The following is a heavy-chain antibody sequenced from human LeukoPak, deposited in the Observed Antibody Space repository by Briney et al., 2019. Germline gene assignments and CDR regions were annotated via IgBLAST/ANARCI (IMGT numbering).Heavy chain of an antibody. J-gene: IGHJ3*02. CDR2: ISPFNGNT. Sequence: ASVKVSCKTFGYRFTSYGISWVRQAPGQGLEWMGWISPFNGNTNYTQKLQGRVTLIAETSTNTVYMELWSLRSDDTAIYYCARVSLFRGNIITSDGFEIWGQGTMVTVSS. CDR1: GYRFTSYG. CDR3: ARVSLFRGNIITSDGFEI. D-gene: IGHD3-10*01. V-gene: IGHV1-18*01.